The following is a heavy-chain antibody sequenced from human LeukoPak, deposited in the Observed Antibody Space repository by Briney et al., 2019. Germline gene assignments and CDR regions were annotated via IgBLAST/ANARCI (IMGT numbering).Heavy chain of an antibody. CDR1: GGSISGYY. J-gene: IGHJ4*02. CDR2: IHHSGST. V-gene: IGHV4-34*01. D-gene: IGHD6-13*01. Sequence: SETLSLTCIVSGGSISGYYWSWIRQPPGKGLEWIGEIHHSGSTNYNPSLKSRVTISVDTSKNQFSLNLRSVTAADTAVYYCARVGPDISSWHYWGQGTLATVSS. CDR3: ARVGPDISSWHY.